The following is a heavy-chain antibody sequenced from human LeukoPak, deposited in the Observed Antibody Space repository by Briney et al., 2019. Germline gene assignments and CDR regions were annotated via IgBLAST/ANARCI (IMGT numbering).Heavy chain of an antibody. CDR1: GGSISSGGYY. J-gene: IGHJ4*02. V-gene: IGHV4-31*03. Sequence: PSETLSLTCTVSGGSISSGGYYWSWIRQHPGKGLEWIGYIYYSGSTYYNPSLKSRVTISVDTSKNQFSLKLSSVTAADTAVYYCARQQPAAAGFDYWGQGTLVTVSS. D-gene: IGHD6-13*01. CDR2: IYYSGST. CDR3: ARQQPAAAGFDY.